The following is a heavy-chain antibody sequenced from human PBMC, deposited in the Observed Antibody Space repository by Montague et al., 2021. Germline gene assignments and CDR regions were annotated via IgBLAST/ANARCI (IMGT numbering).Heavy chain of an antibody. CDR3: ARDGSRTYYFGY. V-gene: IGHV3-23*01. CDR1: GFTFSSYA. Sequence: SLRLSCAASGFTFSSYAMSWVRQTPGRGLEWVSTMNAGSGNTYYADSVKGRFTISRDNSKNTLYLQMNSLRAEDTAVYYCARDGSRTYYFGYWGQGSLVTVPS. D-gene: IGHD3-10*01. CDR2: MNAGSGNT. J-gene: IGHJ4*02.